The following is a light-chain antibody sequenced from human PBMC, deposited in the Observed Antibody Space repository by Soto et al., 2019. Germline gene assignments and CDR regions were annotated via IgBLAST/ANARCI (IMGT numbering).Light chain of an antibody. CDR1: QSVTNRY. CDR3: QQYSSLPHT. Sequence: SVLTQSPGTLSLSPGERATLSCRASQSVTNRYFAWYQQRPGQPPRLLIYGISNRATGIPDRFSGSGSGTEFTLTISRLEPEDFVVYYCQQYSSLPHTFGQGTKLEVK. V-gene: IGKV3-20*01. CDR2: GIS. J-gene: IGKJ2*01.